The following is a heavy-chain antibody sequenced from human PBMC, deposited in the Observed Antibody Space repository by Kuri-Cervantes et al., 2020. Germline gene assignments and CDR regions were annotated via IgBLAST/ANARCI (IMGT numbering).Heavy chain of an antibody. D-gene: IGHD3-10*01. Sequence: ASVKVSCKASGYTFTGYYMHWVRQAPGQGLEWMGWINPNSGGTNYAQKFQGGVTMTRDTSISTAYMELSRLRSDDTAVYYCAREEGLWFGELSYYGMDVWGQGTTVTVSS. CDR1: GYTFTGYY. V-gene: IGHV1-2*02. J-gene: IGHJ6*02. CDR3: AREEGLWFGELSYYGMDV. CDR2: INPNSGGT.